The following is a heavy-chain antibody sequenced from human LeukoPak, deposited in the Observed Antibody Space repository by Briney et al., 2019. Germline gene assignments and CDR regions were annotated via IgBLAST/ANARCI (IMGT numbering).Heavy chain of an antibody. V-gene: IGHV4-39*07. CDR3: ARDLPVAGHYYFDY. Sequence: SETLSLACTVSGGSISSSSYYWGWIRQPPGKGLEWIGSIYYSGSTYYNPSLKSRVTISVDKSKNQFCLKLSSVTAADTAVYYCARDLPVAGHYYFDYWGQGTLVTVSS. CDR2: IYYSGST. J-gene: IGHJ4*02. D-gene: IGHD5-12*01. CDR1: GGSISSSSYY.